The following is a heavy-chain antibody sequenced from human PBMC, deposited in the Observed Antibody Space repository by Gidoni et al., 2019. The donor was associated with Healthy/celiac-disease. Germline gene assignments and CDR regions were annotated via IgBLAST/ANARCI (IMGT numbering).Heavy chain of an antibody. V-gene: IGHV3-30-3*01. Sequence: QVQLVESGGGVVQPGRSLRLSCAASGFTFSSYAMHWVRQAPGKGLEWVAVISYDGSNKYDADSVKGRFTISRDNSKNTLYLQMNSLRAEDTAVYYCAGTDYTRIIYYYYGMDVWGQGTTVTVSS. J-gene: IGHJ6*02. CDR1: GFTFSSYA. D-gene: IGHD4-4*01. CDR2: ISYDGSNK. CDR3: AGTDYTRIIYYYYGMDV.